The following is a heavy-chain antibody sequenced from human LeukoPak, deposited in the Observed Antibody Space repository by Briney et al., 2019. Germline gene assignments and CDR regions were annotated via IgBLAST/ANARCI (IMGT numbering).Heavy chain of an antibody. D-gene: IGHD1-7*01. V-gene: IGHV3-23*01. CDR3: AKRTGVAELHFDH. Sequence: GGSLRLSCAASGFTFTNYVMGWVRQTQGKGLEWVSAISENGGAADYADSVRGRFTISRDNSQNTLYQQMNSLRAEDTAVYYCAKRTGVAELHFDHWGQGTLVTVSS. CDR2: ISENGGAA. CDR1: GFTFTNYV. J-gene: IGHJ4*02.